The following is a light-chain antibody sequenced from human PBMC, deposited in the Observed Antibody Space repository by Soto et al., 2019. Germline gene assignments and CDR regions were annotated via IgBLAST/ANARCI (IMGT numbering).Light chain of an antibody. CDR3: QQYGSSPPERT. V-gene: IGKV3-20*01. CDR1: QSVSSSY. CDR2: GAS. Sequence: EIVLTQSPSTLSLSPGERATLSCRASQSVSSSYLAWYQQKPGQAPRLLIYGASSRATGIPDRFSGSGSGTDFTLTISRLEPEDFAVYYCQQYGSSPPERTFGQGTKVEIK. J-gene: IGKJ1*01.